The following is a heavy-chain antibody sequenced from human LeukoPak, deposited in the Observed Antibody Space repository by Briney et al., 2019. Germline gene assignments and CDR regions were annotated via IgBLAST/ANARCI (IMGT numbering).Heavy chain of an antibody. D-gene: IGHD3-22*01. CDR1: GFTFSSYA. CDR2: ISSNGGST. CDR3: ARARGYYYDSSGDLLDY. V-gene: IGHV3-64*01. J-gene: IGHJ4*02. Sequence: GGSLRLSCAASGFTFSSYAMHWVRQAPGKGLEYVSAISSNGGSTYYANSVKGRFTISRDNSKNTLYLQMGSLRAEDMAVYYCARARGYYYDSSGDLLDYWGQGTLVTVSS.